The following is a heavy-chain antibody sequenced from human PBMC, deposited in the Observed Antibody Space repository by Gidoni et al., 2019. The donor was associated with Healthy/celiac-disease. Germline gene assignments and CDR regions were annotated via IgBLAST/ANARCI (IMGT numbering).Heavy chain of an antibody. Sequence: EVQPLESGGGLVQSGASMRLFCAASGFTFSSDAMNWVRLAPGTGMELVSAISGSGGSTYYADSVKSRFTISRDNSKNTLYLQMNSLRAEDTAVDYCAKGDSITGTGVAFDIWGQGTMVTVSS. CDR3: AKGDSITGTGVAFDI. CDR1: GFTFSSDA. J-gene: IGHJ3*02. V-gene: IGHV3-23*01. D-gene: IGHD1-20*01. CDR2: ISGSGGST.